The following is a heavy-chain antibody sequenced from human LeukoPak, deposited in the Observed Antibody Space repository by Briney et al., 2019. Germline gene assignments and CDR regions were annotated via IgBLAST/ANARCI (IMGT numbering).Heavy chain of an antibody. CDR3: ARDGNYRFDY. D-gene: IGHD3-16*02. CDR1: GFTFSNYD. V-gene: IGHV3-30*03. CDR2: VSNDGIKT. Sequence: GGSLRLACAASGFTFSNYDMTWVRQAPGKGLEWVALVSNDGIKTYYADSVKGRFTISRDSSKKTLSLQMNSLRAEDTAVYYCARDGNYRFDYWGQGTLVTVSS. J-gene: IGHJ4*02.